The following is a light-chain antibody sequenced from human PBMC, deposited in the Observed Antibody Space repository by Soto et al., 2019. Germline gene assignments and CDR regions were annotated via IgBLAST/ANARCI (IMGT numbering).Light chain of an antibody. CDR3: QQYNSWPPVYT. CDR2: GAS. V-gene: IGKV3-15*01. Sequence: DIVMTQSPATLSVAPGERVTFSCRASQGVSRKLAWYQHKPGQAPRLLISGASTGATGIPARFSGSGSGTEFTLTISSLQSEDFAVYYCQQYNSWPPVYTFGQGTKLEI. J-gene: IGKJ2*01. CDR1: QGVSRK.